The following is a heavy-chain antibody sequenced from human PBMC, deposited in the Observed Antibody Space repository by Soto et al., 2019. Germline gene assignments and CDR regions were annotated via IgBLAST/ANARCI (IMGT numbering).Heavy chain of an antibody. D-gene: IGHD6-6*01. CDR2: INHSGST. J-gene: IGHJ4*02. V-gene: IGHV4-34*01. CDR1: GGSFSGYY. Sequence: SETLSLTCAVYGGSFSGYYWSWIRQPPGKGLEWIGEINHSGSTNYNPSLKSRVTISVDTSKNQFSLKLSSVTAADTAVYYGARGGQLVIDYWGQGTLVTVSS. CDR3: ARGGQLVIDY.